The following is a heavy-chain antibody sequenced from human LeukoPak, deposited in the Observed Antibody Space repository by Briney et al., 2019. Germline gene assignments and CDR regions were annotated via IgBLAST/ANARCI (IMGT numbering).Heavy chain of an antibody. J-gene: IGHJ4*02. CDR3: ASAMTGSDFDY. V-gene: IGHV3-74*01. D-gene: IGHD3-10*01. CDR1: GFTFSSYW. Sequence: QPGGSLRLSCAASGFTFSSYWMHWVRHAPGKGLVWVSRINSDGSTTNYADSVKGRFTISRDNAKNTLYLQMNSLRVDDTAVYYCASAMTGSDFDYWGQGTLVTVSS. CDR2: INSDGSTT.